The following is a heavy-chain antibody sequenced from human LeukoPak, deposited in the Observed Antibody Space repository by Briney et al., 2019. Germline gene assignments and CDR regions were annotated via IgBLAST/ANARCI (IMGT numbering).Heavy chain of an antibody. V-gene: IGHV1-2*02. D-gene: IGHD3-10*01. J-gene: IGHJ4*02. Sequence: AXGXTFTGYYMHWVRQAPGQGLEWMGWINPNSGGTNYAQKFQGRVTMTRDTSISTAYMELSRLRSDDTAVYYCGXXTGSITMVRGVRGDYWGQGTLVTVSS. CDR3: GXXTGSITMVRGVRGDY. CDR2: INPNSGGT. CDR1: GXTFTGYY.